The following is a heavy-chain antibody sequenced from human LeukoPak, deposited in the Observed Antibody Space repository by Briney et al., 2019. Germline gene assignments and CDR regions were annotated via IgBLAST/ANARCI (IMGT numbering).Heavy chain of an antibody. CDR2: IIPIFGTA. J-gene: IGHJ6*03. Sequence: ASVKVSCKASGGTFSSYAISWVRQAPGQGLEWMGGIIPIFGTANYAQKFQGRVTITTDESTSTAYMELSSLRSEDTAVYYCARGGSSSWGDYYYYMDVWGKGTTVTVSS. D-gene: IGHD6-13*01. V-gene: IGHV1-69*05. CDR1: GGTFSSYA. CDR3: ARGGSSSWGDYYYYMDV.